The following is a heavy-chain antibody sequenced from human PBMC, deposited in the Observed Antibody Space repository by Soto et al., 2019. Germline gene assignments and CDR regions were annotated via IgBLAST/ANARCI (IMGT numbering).Heavy chain of an antibody. Sequence: GGSLRLSCAASGFTFSSYAMHWVRQAPGKGLEWVAVISYDGSNKYYADSVKGRFTISRDNSKNTLYLQMNSLRAEDTAVYYCARDHNAASSYYYYGMDVWGQGTTVTVS. CDR2: ISYDGSNK. J-gene: IGHJ6*02. D-gene: IGHD5-18*01. CDR1: GFTFSSYA. CDR3: ARDHNAASSYYYYGMDV. V-gene: IGHV3-30-3*01.